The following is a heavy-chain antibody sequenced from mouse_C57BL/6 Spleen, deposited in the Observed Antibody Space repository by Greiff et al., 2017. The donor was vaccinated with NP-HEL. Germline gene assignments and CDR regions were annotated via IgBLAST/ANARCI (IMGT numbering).Heavy chain of an antibody. CDR2: ISSGSSTN. Sequence: EVKVVESGGGLVKPGGSLKLSCAASGFTFSDYGMHWVRQAPEKGLEWVAYISSGSSTNYYADTVKGRLTISRDNAKNTLFLQMTSLRSEDTAMYYCATTVVDWYFDVWGTGTTVTVSS. D-gene: IGHD1-1*01. J-gene: IGHJ1*03. CDR1: GFTFSDYG. V-gene: IGHV5-17*01. CDR3: ATTVVDWYFDV.